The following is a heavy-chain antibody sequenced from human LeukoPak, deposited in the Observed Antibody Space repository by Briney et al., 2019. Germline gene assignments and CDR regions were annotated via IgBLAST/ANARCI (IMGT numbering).Heavy chain of an antibody. Sequence: PGGSLRLSCAASGFTFSRYSLNWVRQAPGKGLEWVSSISTSSSYIYYADSVKGRFTISRDNAKKSLYLQMNSLRAEDTAVYYCAELGITMIGGVWGKGTTVTISS. CDR3: AELGITMIGGV. J-gene: IGHJ6*04. D-gene: IGHD3-10*02. CDR1: GFTFSRYS. CDR2: ISTSSSYI. V-gene: IGHV3-21*01.